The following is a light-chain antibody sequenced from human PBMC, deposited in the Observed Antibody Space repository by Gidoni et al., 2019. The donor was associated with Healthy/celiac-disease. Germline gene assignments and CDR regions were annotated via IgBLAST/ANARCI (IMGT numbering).Light chain of an antibody. CDR2: KAS. CDR1: QSISSW. Sequence: DIQMTQSPSTLSASVGDRVTITCRASQSISSWLAWYQQKPGKAPKLLIYKASSLESGVPSRFSGSGSGTEFTLTISSLQPDDFATYYCQQYNSYLPYSFXQGTKLEIK. V-gene: IGKV1-5*03. CDR3: QQYNSYLPYS. J-gene: IGKJ2*03.